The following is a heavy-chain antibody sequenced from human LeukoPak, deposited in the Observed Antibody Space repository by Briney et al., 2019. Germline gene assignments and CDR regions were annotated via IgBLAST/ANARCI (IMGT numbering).Heavy chain of an antibody. CDR2: ISDSGGVI. D-gene: IGHD5-24*01. J-gene: IGHJ4*02. CDR3: ANRLRDGYNSPIDF. CDR1: GFTFRNYA. Sequence: GGSLRLSCAASGFTFRNYAMNWVRQAPGKGLEWVSGISDSGGVIDYADSVKGRFTISRDTSKNTPHLQMNSLRAEDTAVYYCANRLRDGYNSPIDFWGQGTLVTVSS. V-gene: IGHV3-23*01.